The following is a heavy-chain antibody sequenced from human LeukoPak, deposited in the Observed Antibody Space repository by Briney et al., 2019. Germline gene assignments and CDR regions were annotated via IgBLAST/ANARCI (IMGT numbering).Heavy chain of an antibody. J-gene: IGHJ4*02. V-gene: IGHV3-30*03. CDR2: ISYDGSNK. CDR1: GFTFSSYD. Sequence: GTSLRLSCAASGFTFSSYDMHWVRQALGKGLELVAVISYDGSNKYYADSVKGRVTISRDNSKSTLYLQMNSLRAEDTAFYYCAINGGGDSGYGNFDYWGQGTLVTVSS. D-gene: IGHD5-12*01. CDR3: AINGGGDSGYGNFDY.